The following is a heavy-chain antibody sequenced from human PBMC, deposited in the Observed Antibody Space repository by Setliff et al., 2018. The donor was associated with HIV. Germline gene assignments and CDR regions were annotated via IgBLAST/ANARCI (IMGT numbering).Heavy chain of an antibody. CDR1: GFTFSNSA. Sequence: PGGSLRLSCAASGFTFSNSAMHWVRQAPGKGLGWVAGISYDGSNKYYTDSVKGRFTISRDNSKNTLYLQMNSLRAEDTAVYYCARADWSGYGDVWGKGTTVTVS. J-gene: IGHJ6*03. D-gene: IGHD3-3*01. CDR3: ARADWSGYGDV. V-gene: IGHV3-30*04. CDR2: ISYDGSNK.